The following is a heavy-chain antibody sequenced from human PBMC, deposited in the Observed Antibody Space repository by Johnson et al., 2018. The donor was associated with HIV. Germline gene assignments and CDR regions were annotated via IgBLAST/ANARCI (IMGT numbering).Heavy chain of an antibody. CDR2: IGTAGDT. J-gene: IGHJ3*02. V-gene: IGHV3-13*01. CDR3: ARGGNWNKRNALDI. D-gene: IGHD1/OR15-1a*01. CDR1: GFTFSSYD. Sequence: EVQLVESGGGLVQPGGSLRLSCAASGFTFSSYDMHWVRQATGKGLEWVSAIGTAGDTYYPGSVKGRFTISRENAKNTLYLQMNSLRAEDTAVYYCARGGNWNKRNALDIWGQGTMVTVSS.